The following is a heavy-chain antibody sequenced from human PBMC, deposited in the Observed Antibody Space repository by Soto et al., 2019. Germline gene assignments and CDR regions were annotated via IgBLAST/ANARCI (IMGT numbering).Heavy chain of an antibody. CDR2: ISISSSDR. J-gene: IGHJ3*02. CDR1: GFTLRTYT. CDR3: AKVVYERSVNDALDI. Sequence: GGSLRLSCAASGFTLRTYTMNWVRQAPGKGLEWVSSISISSSDRYYADSVRGRFTISRDNAKNALYLQMNSLRADDTAVYFCAKVVYERSVNDALDIWGQGTMVTVSS. D-gene: IGHD3-22*01. V-gene: IGHV3-21*06.